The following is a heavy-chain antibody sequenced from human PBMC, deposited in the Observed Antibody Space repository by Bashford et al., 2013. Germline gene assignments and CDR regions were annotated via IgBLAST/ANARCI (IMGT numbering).Heavy chain of an antibody. Sequence: VASVKVSCKASGYTFTDYYILWVRQAPGQGLEWMGIINPSGGSTTYAQKFQGRVTMTRDTSTSTVYMELSSLRSEDTAVYYCARERVITFGGVMNYWGQGTLVTVSS. D-gene: IGHD3-16*01. CDR2: INPSGGST. CDR1: GYTFTDYY. J-gene: IGHJ4*02. CDR3: ARERVITFGGVMNY. V-gene: IGHV1-46*01.